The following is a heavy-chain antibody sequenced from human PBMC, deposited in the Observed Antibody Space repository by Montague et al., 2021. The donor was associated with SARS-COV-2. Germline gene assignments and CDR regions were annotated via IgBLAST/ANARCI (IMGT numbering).Heavy chain of an antibody. V-gene: IGHV4-59*02. CDR3: ARAGGVYDYCRGYSSSAGFFDP. J-gene: IGHJ5*02. CDR2: IYYSGST. CDR1: GGSVSSYY. D-gene: IGHD3-3*01. Sequence: SETLSLTCTVSGGSVSSYYWSWIRQSPGKGLQWLGYIYYSGSTDYNPSLKSRVTMSVDTSKNQLSLRLNSVAPADTAVYFCARAGGVYDYCRGYSSSAGFFDPWGQGILVTVSS.